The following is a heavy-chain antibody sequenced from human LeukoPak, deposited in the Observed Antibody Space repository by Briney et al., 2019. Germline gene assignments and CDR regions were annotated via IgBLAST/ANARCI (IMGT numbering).Heavy chain of an antibody. Sequence: PGGSLRLSCAASGFTFSSYAMSWVRQAPGKGLEWVSAISGSGDSTYYADSVKGRFTISRDNSKNTLYLQMNSLRAEDTAVYYCAKTGGYCSSASCPDKYGMDVWGKGTTVTVSS. CDR3: AKTGGYCSSASCPDKYGMDV. D-gene: IGHD2-2*01. J-gene: IGHJ6*04. CDR2: ISGSGDST. CDR1: GFTFSSYA. V-gene: IGHV3-23*01.